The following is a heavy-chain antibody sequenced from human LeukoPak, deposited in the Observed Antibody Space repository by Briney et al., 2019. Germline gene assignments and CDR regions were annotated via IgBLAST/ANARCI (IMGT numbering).Heavy chain of an antibody. Sequence: SVKVSCKASGGTFSSYAISWVRQSPGQGLEWMGGIIPIFGTANYAQKFQGRVTITTDESTSTAYMELSSLRSEDTAVYYCASGYLHYYDSSAPYYYYYMDVWGKGTTVTVSS. V-gene: IGHV1-69*05. D-gene: IGHD3-22*01. CDR2: IIPIFGTA. CDR1: GGTFSSYA. J-gene: IGHJ6*03. CDR3: ASGYLHYYDSSAPYYYYYMDV.